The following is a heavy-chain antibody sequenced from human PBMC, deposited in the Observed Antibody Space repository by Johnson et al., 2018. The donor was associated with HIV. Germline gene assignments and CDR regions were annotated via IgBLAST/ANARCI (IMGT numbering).Heavy chain of an antibody. Sequence: QVQLVESGGGVVQPGGSVRLSCAASGLNFSDYGMHWVRQAPGKGLEWVAVISFDGSNEYYADSVKGRFTISRDNSKNTLYLQMNSLRVEDTAVYYCARGRITMIVVDLRGGGFDIWGQGTMVTVSS. D-gene: IGHD3-22*01. CDR2: ISFDGSNE. CDR3: ARGRITMIVVDLRGGGFDI. CDR1: GLNFSDYG. J-gene: IGHJ3*02. V-gene: IGHV3-30*04.